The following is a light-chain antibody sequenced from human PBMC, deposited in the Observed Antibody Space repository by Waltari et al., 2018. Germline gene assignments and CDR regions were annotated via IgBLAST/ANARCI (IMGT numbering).Light chain of an antibody. J-gene: IGKJ1*01. Sequence: DVVMTLSPLSLRVTLGQPASFSFRSSQSLVFSDGNTYLSWFQQRPGQSPRRLIYKVSNRDSGVPDRFSGSGSGSDFTLKVSRVEAEDVGVYYCMQGTHWPWTFGQGTKVEIK. CDR3: MQGTHWPWT. V-gene: IGKV2-30*01. CDR2: KVS. CDR1: QSLVFSDGNTY.